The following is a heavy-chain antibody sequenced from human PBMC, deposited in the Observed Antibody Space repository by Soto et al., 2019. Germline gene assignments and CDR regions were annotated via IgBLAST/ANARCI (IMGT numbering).Heavy chain of an antibody. CDR1: GGTFSSYA. CDR2: IIPIFGTA. V-gene: IGHV1-69*01. CDR3: ARDGFNDDILTGYRFYNWFEP. Sequence: QVQLVQSGAEVKKPGSSVKVSCKASGGTFSSYAISWVRQAPGQGLEWMGGIIPIFGTANYAQKFQGRVTITADESTSTAYMELSRLRSEDTAVYYCARDGFNDDILTGYRFYNWFEPWGQGTLVTVSS. J-gene: IGHJ5*02. D-gene: IGHD3-9*01.